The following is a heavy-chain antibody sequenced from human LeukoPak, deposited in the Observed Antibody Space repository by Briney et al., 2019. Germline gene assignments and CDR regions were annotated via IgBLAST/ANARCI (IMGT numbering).Heavy chain of an antibody. CDR3: AREMYCSGGSCRWFDP. D-gene: IGHD2-15*01. CDR1: GFTFSSYS. V-gene: IGHV3-21*01. Sequence: PGGSLRLSCAASGFTFSSYSMNWVRQAPGKGLEWVSSISSSSSYIYYADSVKGRFTISRDNAKNSLYLQMNSLRAEDTAVYYCAREMYCSGGSCRWFDPWGQGTLVTVSS. J-gene: IGHJ5*02. CDR2: ISSSSSYI.